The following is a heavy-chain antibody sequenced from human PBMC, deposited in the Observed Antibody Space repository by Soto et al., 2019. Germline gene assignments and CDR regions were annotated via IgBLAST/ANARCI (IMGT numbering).Heavy chain of an antibody. Sequence: GGSISSGGYYWSWIRQHPGKGLEWIGYIYYSGSTYYNPSLKSRVTISVDTSKNQFSLKLSSVTAADTAVYYCARGGYSYGLSPSGTYGMDVWGQGTTVTVSS. D-gene: IGHD5-18*01. CDR1: GGSISSGGYY. CDR3: ARGGYSYGLSPSGTYGMDV. J-gene: IGHJ6*02. V-gene: IGHV4-31*02. CDR2: IYYSGST.